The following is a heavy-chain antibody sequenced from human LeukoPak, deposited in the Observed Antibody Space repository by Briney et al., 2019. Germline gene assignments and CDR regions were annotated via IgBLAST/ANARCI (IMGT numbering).Heavy chain of an antibody. Sequence: PSETLSLTCTVSGGSITSYYWSWIRQPPGKGLEWIAYIYYSGSINYNPSLKSRVTISVDTSRNQFSLRLIPVTAADTAVYYCARSNGAGFDFWGQGTLVTVSS. CDR1: GGSITSYY. J-gene: IGHJ4*02. CDR2: IYYSGSI. V-gene: IGHV4-59*01. CDR3: ARSNGAGFDF. D-gene: IGHD2-8*01.